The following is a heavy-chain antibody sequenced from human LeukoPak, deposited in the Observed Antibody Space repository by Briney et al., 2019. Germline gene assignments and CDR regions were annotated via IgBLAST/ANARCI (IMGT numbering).Heavy chain of an antibody. V-gene: IGHV4-59*03. CDR3: AGQTIAARHRGYYFYY. Sequence: SETLSLTCTVSGDSFNNYYWSWIRQPPGKGLEWIGYMYYNGSPNYNPSLKSRVTISVDRSKKQFSLKLTSVTAADTAVYYCAGQTIAARHRGYYFYYWGQGTLVTVSS. D-gene: IGHD6-6*01. CDR2: MYYNGSP. CDR1: GDSFNNYY. J-gene: IGHJ4*02.